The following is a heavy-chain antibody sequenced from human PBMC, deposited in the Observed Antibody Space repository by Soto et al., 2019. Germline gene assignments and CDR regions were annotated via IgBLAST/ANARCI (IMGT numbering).Heavy chain of an antibody. CDR2: IYYSGST. D-gene: IGHD1-1*01. CDR1: DGTIRSSSYY. V-gene: IGHV4-39*01. Sequence: PLVPLSDTCRVADGTIRSSSYYWGWISQPPGKGLEWIGSIYYSGSTYYNPSLKSRVTISVDTSKNQFSLKLSSVTAADTAVYYCARQDLEPKRYGMDVWGQGTTVTVSS. J-gene: IGHJ6*02. CDR3: ARQDLEPKRYGMDV.